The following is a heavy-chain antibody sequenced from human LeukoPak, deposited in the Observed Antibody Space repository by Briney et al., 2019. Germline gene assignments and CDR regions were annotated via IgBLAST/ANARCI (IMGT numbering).Heavy chain of an antibody. J-gene: IGHJ4*02. Sequence: SETLSLTCTVSGGSISSYYWSWIRQPPGKGLEWIGNIYYSGSTNYNPSLKSRVTISVDTSKNQFSLKLSSVTAADTAVYYCASSHYYDSSGSIDYWGQGTLVTVSS. CDR2: IYYSGST. V-gene: IGHV4-59*01. CDR1: GGSISSYY. D-gene: IGHD3-22*01. CDR3: ASSHYYDSSGSIDY.